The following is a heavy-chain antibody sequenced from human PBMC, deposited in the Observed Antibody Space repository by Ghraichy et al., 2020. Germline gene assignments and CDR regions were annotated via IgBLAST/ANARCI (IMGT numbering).Heavy chain of an antibody. CDR1: GYTFTSYY. CDR2: INPSGGST. D-gene: IGHD5-12*01. J-gene: IGHJ4*02. CDR3: ARQDVATVDFDY. V-gene: IGHV1-46*01. Sequence: ATVKVSCKASGYTFTSYYMHWVRQAPGQGLEWMGIINPSGGSTSYAQKFQGRVTMTRDTSTSTVYMELSSLRSEDTAVYYCARQDVATVDFDYWGQGTLVTVSS.